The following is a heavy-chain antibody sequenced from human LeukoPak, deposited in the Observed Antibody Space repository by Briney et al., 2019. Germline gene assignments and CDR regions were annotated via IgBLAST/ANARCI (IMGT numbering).Heavy chain of an antibody. V-gene: IGHV4-34*01. CDR1: GGSFSGYY. CDR2: INHSGST. Sequence: PSETLSLTCAVYGGSFSGYYWSWIRQPPGKGLEWIGEINHSGSTNYNPSLKSRVTISVDTSKNQFSLRLSSVTAADTAVYYCARGLTDSYDSSGYHHDYWGQGTLVTVSS. CDR3: ARGLTDSYDSSGYHHDY. D-gene: IGHD3-22*01. J-gene: IGHJ4*02.